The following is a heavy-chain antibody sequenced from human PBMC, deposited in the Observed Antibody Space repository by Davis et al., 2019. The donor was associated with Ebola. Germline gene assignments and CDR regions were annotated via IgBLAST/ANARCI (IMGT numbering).Heavy chain of an antibody. CDR3: ARGLRFSGYCSGGSCYPSARIDP. CDR1: GGSFSGYY. CDR2: INHSGST. D-gene: IGHD2-15*01. J-gene: IGHJ5*02. V-gene: IGHV4-34*01. Sequence: MPSETLSLTCAVYGGSFSGYYWSWIRQPPGKGLEWIGEINHSGSTNYNPSLKSRVTISVDTSKNQFSLKLSSVTAADTAVYYCARGLRFSGYCSGGSCYPSARIDPWGQGTLVTVSS.